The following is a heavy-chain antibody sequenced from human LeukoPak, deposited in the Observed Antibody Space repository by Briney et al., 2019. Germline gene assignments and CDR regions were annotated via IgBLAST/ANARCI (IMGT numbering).Heavy chain of an antibody. CDR3: ARDKYVSGWYWYFDL. D-gene: IGHD6-19*01. J-gene: IGHJ2*01. CDR1: GDSISSSDW. CDR2: LFHSGTT. Sequence: SGTLSLTCAVPGDSISSSDWWSWVRQPPGKGLEWIGELFHSGTTNYNPSLKSRVTISVDKSKNQFSLKLTSVTAADTAVYYCARDKYVSGWYWYFDLWGRGTLVTVSS. V-gene: IGHV4-4*02.